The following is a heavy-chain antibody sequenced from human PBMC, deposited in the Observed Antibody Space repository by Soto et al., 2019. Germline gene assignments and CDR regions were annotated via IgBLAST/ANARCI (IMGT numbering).Heavy chain of an antibody. CDR1: GTSISSTFW. D-gene: IGHD2-15*01. Sequence: QVQLRESGPGMVRPSGILSFTCAVSGTSISSTFWWTWVRQHPGKGLEWIGEIYHSGSTKYNPSLKSRVTISVDKSNNQFSLELRAVTAADTAVYYCATLPPRIVVVKTEIPTWGQGTLVTVSS. V-gene: IGHV4-4*02. CDR2: IYHSGST. J-gene: IGHJ5*02. CDR3: ATLPPRIVVVKTEIPT.